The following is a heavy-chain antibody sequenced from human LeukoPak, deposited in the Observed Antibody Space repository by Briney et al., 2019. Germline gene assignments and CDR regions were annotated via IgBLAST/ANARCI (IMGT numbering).Heavy chain of an antibody. CDR3: ARDGPGIAVAGHLFDP. V-gene: IGHV1-69*04. J-gene: IGHJ5*02. CDR2: SIPIFGIA. Sequence: SVTVSCKASGGTFSSYAMSWVRQAPGQGLEWMGRSIPIFGIANYAQKFQGRVTITADKSTSTAYMELSSLRSEDTAVSYCARDGPGIAVAGHLFDPWGQGTLVTVSS. CDR1: GGTFSSYA. D-gene: IGHD6-19*01.